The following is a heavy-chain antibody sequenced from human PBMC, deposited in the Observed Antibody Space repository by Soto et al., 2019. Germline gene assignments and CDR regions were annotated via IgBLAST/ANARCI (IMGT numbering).Heavy chain of an antibody. Sequence: ASVKVSCKASGYTFTGYYMHWVRQAPGQGLEWMRWINPNSGGTNYAQKFQGWVTMTRDTSISTAYMELSRLRPDDTAVYYCARGRGYSRYEFDFSGQGTLGTVAS. CDR3: ARGRGYSRYEFDF. J-gene: IGHJ4*02. D-gene: IGHD5-12*01. CDR2: INPNSGGT. V-gene: IGHV1-2*04. CDR1: GYTFTGYY.